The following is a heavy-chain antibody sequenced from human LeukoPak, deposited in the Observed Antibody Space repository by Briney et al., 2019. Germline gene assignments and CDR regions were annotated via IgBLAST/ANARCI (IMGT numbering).Heavy chain of an antibody. CDR1: GFTFSSYW. V-gene: IGHV3-48*01. CDR3: IVLAVTGTLGFDN. Sequence: GGSLRLSCAASGFTFSSYWMSWVRQAPGKGLEWISYISSSSNTIYYADSVKGRFTISRDNAKNSVHLQMNSLRAEDTAVYYCIVLAVTGTLGFDNWGQGTLVTVSS. CDR2: ISSSSNTI. J-gene: IGHJ4*02. D-gene: IGHD6-19*01.